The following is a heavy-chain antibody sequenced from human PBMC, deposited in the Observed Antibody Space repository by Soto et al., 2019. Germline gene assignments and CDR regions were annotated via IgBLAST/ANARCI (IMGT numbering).Heavy chain of an antibody. V-gene: IGHV4-39*01. CDR3: ARQAHHDNWFDP. Sequence: NPSETLSLTCTVSGGSLSSSGYYWGWIRQPPGKGLEYIGSIYYSGSTYYNPSLKSRVTISVDTSKNYFSPKLRSVTAADTAVYYCARQAHHDNWFDPWGQGTLVTVSS. CDR1: GGSLSSSGYY. CDR2: IYYSGST. J-gene: IGHJ5*02.